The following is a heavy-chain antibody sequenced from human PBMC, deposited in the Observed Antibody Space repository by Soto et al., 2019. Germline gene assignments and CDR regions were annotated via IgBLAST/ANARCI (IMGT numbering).Heavy chain of an antibody. Sequence: PSETLSLTCTLSCGSFSTNYWSWIRQPPGKTLEWIAYIYNNGARKYNPSLKGRATISIDTSRNQFSLTLNSAAATDTAVYYCATDSAGRGPFDPWGPGILVTVSS. CDR3: ATDSAGRGPFDP. V-gene: IGHV4-59*13. D-gene: IGHD3-10*01. J-gene: IGHJ5*02. CDR1: CGSFSTNY. CDR2: IYNNGAR.